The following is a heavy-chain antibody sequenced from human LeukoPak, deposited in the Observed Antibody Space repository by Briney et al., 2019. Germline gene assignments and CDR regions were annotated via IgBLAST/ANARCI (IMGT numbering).Heavy chain of an antibody. CDR1: GFTFSSYG. J-gene: IGHJ4*02. CDR2: ISYDGSNK. CDR3: AKDTLRNRLKPALDY. V-gene: IGHV3-30*18. Sequence: GGSLLLSCAASGFTFSSYGMHWVRQAPGKGLEWVAVISYDGSNKYYADSVTGRFTISRDNSKNTLYLQMNSLRAEDTAVYYCAKDTLRNRLKPALDYWGQGTLVTVSS. D-gene: IGHD3-16*02.